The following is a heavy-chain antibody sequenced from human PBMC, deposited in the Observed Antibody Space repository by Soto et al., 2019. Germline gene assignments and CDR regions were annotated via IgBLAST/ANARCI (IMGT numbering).Heavy chain of an antibody. V-gene: IGHV3-74*01. Sequence: GGSLRLSCAASGFTLSNFWMHWVRQVPGKGLVWVSRINDDGSRTKYADSVEGRLTISRDTAKNTLYLQMDSLRVEDTAVYYCVRDHHDYDFWSGNQTGYLYLSGPGTL. J-gene: IGHJ2*01. CDR2: INDDGSRT. CDR1: GFTLSNFW. CDR3: VRDHHDYDFWSGNQTGYLYL. D-gene: IGHD3-3*01.